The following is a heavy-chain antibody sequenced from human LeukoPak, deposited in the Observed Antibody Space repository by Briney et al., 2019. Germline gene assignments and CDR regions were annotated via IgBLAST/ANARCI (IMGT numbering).Heavy chain of an antibody. D-gene: IGHD5-24*01. CDR1: GFTFSSYS. CDR2: ISSSSSYI. CDR3: VRAPAGDGYIDC. J-gene: IGHJ4*02. Sequence: GGSLRLSCAASGFTFSSYSMNWVRQAPGKGLEWVSSISSSSSYIYYADSVKGRFTISRDNAKNSLYLQMNSLRAEDTAVYYSVRAPAGDGYIDCWGKGTLVTVSS. V-gene: IGHV3-21*01.